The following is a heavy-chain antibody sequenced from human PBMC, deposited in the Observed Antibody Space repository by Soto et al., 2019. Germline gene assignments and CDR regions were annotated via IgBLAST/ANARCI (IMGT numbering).Heavy chain of an antibody. CDR1: RFTFTNYA. CDR2: ISGGGGTT. Sequence: VQLLESGGGLVQPGGSLRLSCAASRFTFTNYAMSWVRQAPGKGLEWVSTISGGGGTTFYTDSVKGRFTISRDNSKNTLYLQLNSLRAEDTAVYYCARGAGPVSTINFDYWGQGTLVTVSS. D-gene: IGHD5-12*01. V-gene: IGHV3-23*01. J-gene: IGHJ4*02. CDR3: ARGAGPVSTINFDY.